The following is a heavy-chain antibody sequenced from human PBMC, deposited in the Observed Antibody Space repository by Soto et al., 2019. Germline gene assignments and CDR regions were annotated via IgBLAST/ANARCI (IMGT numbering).Heavy chain of an antibody. J-gene: IGHJ4*02. D-gene: IGHD5-12*01. CDR1: GFTFYNYA. CDR3: AKDRSGHEITGFCFDY. CDR2: ISGSGSRT. Sequence: GSLRLSCAASGFTFYNYAMTWVRQAPGKGLEWVSEISGSGSRTYYADSVKGRFTISRDNSKNTLYLQMNSLRAEDTAVYYCAKDRSGHEITGFCFDYWGQGSLVTVSS. V-gene: IGHV3-23*01.